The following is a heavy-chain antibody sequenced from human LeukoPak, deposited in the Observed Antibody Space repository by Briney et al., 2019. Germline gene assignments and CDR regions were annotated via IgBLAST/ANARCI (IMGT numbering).Heavy chain of an antibody. CDR1: GFTISSYA. J-gene: IGHJ4*02. CDR3: ARDWTTVTTPPYFDY. CDR2: ISYDGSNK. V-gene: IGHV3-30-3*01. Sequence: PGGSLRLSCAASGFTISSYAMHWVRQAPGKGLEWVAVISYDGSNKYYADSVKGRFTISRDNSKNTLYLQMNSLRAEDTAVYYCARDWTTVTTPPYFDYWGQGTLVTVSS. D-gene: IGHD4-17*01.